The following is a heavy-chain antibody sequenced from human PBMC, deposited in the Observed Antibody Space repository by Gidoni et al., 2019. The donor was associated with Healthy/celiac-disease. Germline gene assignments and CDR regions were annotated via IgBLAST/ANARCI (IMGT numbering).Heavy chain of an antibody. J-gene: IGHJ4*02. CDR1: GYTFTSYG. CDR3: ARDQLRIAATPGFDY. Sequence: VSCKASGYTFTSYGISWVRQAPGQGLEWMGWISAYNGNTNYAQKLQGRVTMTTDTSTSTAYMELRSLRSDDTAVYYCARDQLRIAATPGFDYWGQGTLVTVSS. D-gene: IGHD6-6*01. CDR2: ISAYNGNT. V-gene: IGHV1-18*01.